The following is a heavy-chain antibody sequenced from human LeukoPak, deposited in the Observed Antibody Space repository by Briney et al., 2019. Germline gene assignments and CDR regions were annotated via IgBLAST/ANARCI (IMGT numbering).Heavy chain of an antibody. CDR1: GFTFSSYA. D-gene: IGHD2-15*01. V-gene: IGHV3-23*01. J-gene: IGHJ4*02. CDR3: VRDSSWFDY. Sequence: GGSLRLSCAASGFTFSSYAMSWVRQAPGKGLEWASAISGSGGSTYYADSVKGRFTISRDNSKNTLNLQMNSLRAGDTAVYFCVRDSSWFDYWGQGTLVTVSP. CDR2: ISGSGGST.